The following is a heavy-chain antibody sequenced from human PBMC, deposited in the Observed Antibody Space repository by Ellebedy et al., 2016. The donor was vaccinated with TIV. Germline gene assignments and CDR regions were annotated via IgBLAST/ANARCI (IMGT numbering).Heavy chain of an antibody. V-gene: IGHV3-15*01. J-gene: IGHJ4*02. CDR3: TTVSMIVVIDDYDFDY. D-gene: IGHD3-22*01. CDR1: GFTFSNAW. Sequence: GESLKISCAASGFTFSNAWMSWVRQAPGKGLEWVGRIKSKTDGGTTDYAAPVKGRFTISRDDSTKTLYLQMNSLKTEDTAVYYCTTVSMIVVIDDYDFDYWGQGTLVTVSS. CDR2: IKSKTDGGTT.